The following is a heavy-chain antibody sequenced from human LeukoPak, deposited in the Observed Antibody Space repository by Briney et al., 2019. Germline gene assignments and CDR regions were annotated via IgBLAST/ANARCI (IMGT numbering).Heavy chain of an antibody. CDR3: ARDGLFPAFDAFDI. J-gene: IGHJ3*02. Sequence: GGSLRLSCAASGFTFSSYWMSWVRQAPGKGLEWVANIKQDGSEKYYLDSVKGRFTISRDNAKNSLYLQMNSLRAEDAAVYYCARDGLFPAFDAFDIWGQGTMVTVSS. D-gene: IGHD2-21*01. CDR2: IKQDGSEK. V-gene: IGHV3-7*01. CDR1: GFTFSSYW.